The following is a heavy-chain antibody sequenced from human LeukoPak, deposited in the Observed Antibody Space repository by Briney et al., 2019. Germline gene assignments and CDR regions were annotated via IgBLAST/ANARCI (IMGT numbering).Heavy chain of an antibody. D-gene: IGHD3-9*01. CDR1: GYTFTSYG. J-gene: IGHJ3*02. Sequence: ASEKGSCKASGYTFTSYGISWVRQAPVQGLKTMGWISAYNGNTNYAQKLQGRVTMTTETSPSTAYMELRSLRSDDTAVYYFSRQARAYEILTGYNPGAFDIWGQGTMVTVSS. V-gene: IGHV1-18*01. CDR2: ISAYNGNT. CDR3: SRQARAYEILTGYNPGAFDI.